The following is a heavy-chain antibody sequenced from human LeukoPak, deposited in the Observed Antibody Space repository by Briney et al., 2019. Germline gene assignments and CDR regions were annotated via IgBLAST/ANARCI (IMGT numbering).Heavy chain of an antibody. J-gene: IGHJ4*02. CDR1: GYIFTDYW. V-gene: IGHV5-51*01. CDR3: ARQSRDGSKTRGYYFDH. D-gene: IGHD3-10*01. Sequence: HGESLKISCQVSGYIFTDYWIGLVRQMPGKGLESMGIIYPGDSDTAYSPFFRGQVTISVDKSISTVYLQWSSLKASDTAMYYCARQSRDGSKTRGYYFDHWGQGTLVTVSS. CDR2: IYPGDSDT.